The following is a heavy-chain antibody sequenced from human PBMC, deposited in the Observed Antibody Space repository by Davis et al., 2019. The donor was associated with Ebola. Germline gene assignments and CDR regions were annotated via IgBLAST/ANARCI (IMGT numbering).Heavy chain of an antibody. Sequence: SETLSLTCTVSGYSISSGFSWGWIRQPPGQGLEWIGSMYHSGRANYSPSLKSRVTISADLSRNQFSLKLTSVTAADTAVYYCARDFVHWGQGTLVTVSS. V-gene: IGHV4-38-2*02. CDR3: ARDFVH. D-gene: IGHD3-16*02. CDR2: MYHSGRA. J-gene: IGHJ4*02. CDR1: GYSISSGFS.